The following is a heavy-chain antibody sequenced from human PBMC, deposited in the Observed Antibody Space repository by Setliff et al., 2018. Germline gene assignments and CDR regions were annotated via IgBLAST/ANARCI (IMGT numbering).Heavy chain of an antibody. V-gene: IGHV1-2*02. CDR1: GDTFSSYA. J-gene: IGHJ4*02. CDR2: INPNSGGT. Sequence: GASVKVSCKASGDTFSSYAMNWVRQAPGQGLEWMGWINPNSGGTNYAQKFQGRVTMTRDTSISTAYMELSRLRSDDTAVYYCARGVPFDYWGQGTLVTVS. CDR3: ARGVPFDY. D-gene: IGHD3-10*01.